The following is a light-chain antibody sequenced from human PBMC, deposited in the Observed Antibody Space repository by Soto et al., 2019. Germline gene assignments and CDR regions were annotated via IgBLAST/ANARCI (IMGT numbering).Light chain of an antibody. CDR1: QSVSSN. V-gene: IGKV3-15*01. J-gene: IGKJ3*01. CDR2: GAS. CDR3: QQYNNWPHA. Sequence: EIVMTQSPATLSVSPGERATLSCRASQSVSSNLAWYQQKPGQAPRLLIYGASTRATGIPARFSGSGSGTEFTLTISSLQSEDFAVYYCQQYNNWPHAFGPGTKVDIK.